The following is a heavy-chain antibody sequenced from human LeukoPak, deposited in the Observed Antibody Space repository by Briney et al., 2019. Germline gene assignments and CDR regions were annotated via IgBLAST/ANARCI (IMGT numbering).Heavy chain of an antibody. CDR3: ARGCGGLSLGY. CDR1: GFTFTSYS. CDR2: ISGSSAI. V-gene: IGHV3-48*04. Sequence: GGSLRLSCAASGFTFTSYSMNWVRQAPGKGLEWVSYISGSSAIHYADSVKGRFTISRDNANNSLYLQMNSLRAEDTAVYYCARGCGGLSLGYWGQGTLVAVSS. J-gene: IGHJ4*02. D-gene: IGHD2-21*01.